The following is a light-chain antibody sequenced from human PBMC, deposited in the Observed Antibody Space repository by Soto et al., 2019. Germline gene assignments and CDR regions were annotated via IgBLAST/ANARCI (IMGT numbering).Light chain of an antibody. J-gene: IGKJ5*01. CDR3: QQYNIYPT. Sequence: VHMTQSASSLSASVGYRVTLICRASQDIGNDLAWFQQKPGKAPKSLIYAASSLLSGVPSKFSGIGSGTDFTLTISSLKPEDFATYYCQQYNIYPTFGQGTRLEIK. V-gene: IGKV1-16*02. CDR1: QDIGND. CDR2: AAS.